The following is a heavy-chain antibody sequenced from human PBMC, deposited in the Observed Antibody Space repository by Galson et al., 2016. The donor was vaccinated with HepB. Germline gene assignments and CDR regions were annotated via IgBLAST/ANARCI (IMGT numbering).Heavy chain of an antibody. J-gene: IGHJ3*01. Sequence: SLRLSCAASGFSFNTYSMHWVRQAPGKGLEWVANIKQGGSEKYYVESVRGRFTISRDNAKNSLFLQMNSLRAEDTAVYYCARDRRGSGWYIDYWGQGTKVTVSS. CDR3: ARDRRGSGWYIDY. D-gene: IGHD6-19*01. V-gene: IGHV3-7*01. CDR2: IKQGGSEK. CDR1: GFSFNTYS.